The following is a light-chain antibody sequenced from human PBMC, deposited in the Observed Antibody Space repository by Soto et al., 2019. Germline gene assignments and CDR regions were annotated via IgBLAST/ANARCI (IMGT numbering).Light chain of an antibody. Sequence: DIQMTQSPSSLSASVGDRFTITFLASQSINNYLNWYQQEPGKAPNLLIHAASSLQSGVPPRFSGSGSGTEFTLTISSLQPEDFATYYCLQHNSYPLTFGGGTKVDI. V-gene: IGKV1-17*01. CDR2: AAS. CDR1: QSINNY. CDR3: LQHNSYPLT. J-gene: IGKJ4*01.